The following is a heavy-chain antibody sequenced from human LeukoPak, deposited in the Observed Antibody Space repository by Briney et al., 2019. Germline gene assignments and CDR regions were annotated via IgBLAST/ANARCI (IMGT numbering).Heavy chain of an antibody. CDR2: ISAYNGNT. D-gene: IGHD3-22*01. J-gene: IGHJ4*02. CDR1: GYTFTSYG. CDR3: ARDGYYYDSSGCYPLGY. Sequence: ASVKVSCKASGYTFTSYGISWVRQAPGQGLEWMGWISAYNGNTNYAQKLQGRVTMTTDTSTSTAYMELRSLRSDDTAVYYCARDGYYYDSSGCYPLGYWGQGTLVTVSS. V-gene: IGHV1-18*01.